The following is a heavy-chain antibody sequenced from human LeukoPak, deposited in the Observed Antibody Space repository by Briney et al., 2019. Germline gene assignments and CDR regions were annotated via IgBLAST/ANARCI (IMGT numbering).Heavy chain of an antibody. CDR2: ISSSSSYI. D-gene: IGHD2-2*01. Sequence: PGGSLRLSCAASGFXFSSYAINWVRQAPGKGREWGSSISSSSSYIYYAESVKGRCTISRDNAKNSLYLPMNSLSAADTAVYYCARGRGYCTGTSCLDAFDIWGQGTMVTVSS. CDR1: GFXFSSYA. CDR3: ARGRGYCTGTSCLDAFDI. V-gene: IGHV3-21*01. J-gene: IGHJ3*02.